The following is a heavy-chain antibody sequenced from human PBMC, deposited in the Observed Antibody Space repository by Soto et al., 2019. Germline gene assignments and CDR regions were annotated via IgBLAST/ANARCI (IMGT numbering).Heavy chain of an antibody. D-gene: IGHD3-22*01. V-gene: IGHV4-59*12. CDR1: GGSISSYY. CDR3: ATGLSYGYYNFDF. Sequence: SETLSLTCTVSGGSISSYYWSWIRQPPGKGLEWIGYIYYSGSTSYNPSLKSRVTMSVDTSKNQFSLKLSSVTAADTAVYYCATGLSYGYYNFDFWGKGTPVTVSS. J-gene: IGHJ4*02. CDR2: IYYSGST.